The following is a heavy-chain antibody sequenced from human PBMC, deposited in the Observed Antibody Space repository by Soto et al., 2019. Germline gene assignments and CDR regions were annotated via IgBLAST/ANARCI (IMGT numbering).Heavy chain of an antibody. Sequence: SETLSLTCTVSGGSISSSIYYWGWIRQPPGKGLEWIGSIYYSGSTYYNPSLKSGVTISVDTSKNQFSLKLSSVTAADTALYYCARQALEWKNWFDPGAQGTLITVSS. D-gene: IGHD3-3*01. CDR1: GGSISSSIYY. CDR3: ARQALEWKNWFDP. J-gene: IGHJ5*02. CDR2: IYYSGST. V-gene: IGHV4-39*01.